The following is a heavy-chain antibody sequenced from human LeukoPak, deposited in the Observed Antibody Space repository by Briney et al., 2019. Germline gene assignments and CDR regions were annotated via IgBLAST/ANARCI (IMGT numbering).Heavy chain of an antibody. D-gene: IGHD3-3*01. J-gene: IGHJ6*02. CDR1: GFTFDDYA. V-gene: IGHV3-9*01. CDR2: ISWNSGSI. CDR3: ASGKRITIFGVPSTEGMDV. Sequence: PGGSLRLSCAASGFTFDDYAMHWVRQAPGKGLEWVSGISWNSGSIGYADSVKGRFTISRDNAKNTLYLQMNSLRAEDTAVYYCASGKRITIFGVPSTEGMDVWGQGTTVTVSS.